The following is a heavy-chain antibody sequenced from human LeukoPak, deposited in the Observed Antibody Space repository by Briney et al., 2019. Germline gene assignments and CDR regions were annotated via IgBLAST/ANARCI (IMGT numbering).Heavy chain of an antibody. CDR3: AKATGTFYYFDY. D-gene: IGHD1-1*01. Sequence: GGSLRLSCAASGFTVSSNYMSWVRQAPGKGLEWDSAISGSGGSTYYADSVKGRFTISRDNSKNTLYLQMNSLRAEDTAVYYCAKATGTFYYFDYWGQGTLVTVSS. J-gene: IGHJ4*02. CDR1: GFTVSSNY. V-gene: IGHV3-23*01. CDR2: ISGSGGST.